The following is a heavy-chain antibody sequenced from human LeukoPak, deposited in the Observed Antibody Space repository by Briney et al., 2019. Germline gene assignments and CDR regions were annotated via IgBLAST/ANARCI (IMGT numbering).Heavy chain of an antibody. Sequence: SETLSLTCTVSGGSISSYYWSWIRQPPGKGLEWIGYIYYSGSTKYNPSLKSRVTISVDTSKNQFSLKLSSVTAADTAVYYCARAPPNWEDAFDIWGQGTIVTVSS. CDR2: IYYSGST. D-gene: IGHD7-27*01. CDR1: GGSISSYY. J-gene: IGHJ3*02. CDR3: ARAPPNWEDAFDI. V-gene: IGHV4-59*01.